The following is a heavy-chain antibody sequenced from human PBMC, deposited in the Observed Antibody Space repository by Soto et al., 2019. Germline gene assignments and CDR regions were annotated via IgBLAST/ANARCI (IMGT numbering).Heavy chain of an antibody. D-gene: IGHD1-1*01. Sequence: QVQLVQSGAEVKKPGSSVKVSCKASGDTFSSFAISWVRQAPGQGLEWIGGIIPIFRTPHYAQKFQGRVTITADEFTSTAYTDLSSLRSEDTAVYYCARDKDREQLGGNYYYALDVWGQGTTVIVSS. J-gene: IGHJ6*02. CDR1: GDTFSSFA. CDR2: IIPIFRTP. V-gene: IGHV1-69*12. CDR3: ARDKDREQLGGNYYYALDV.